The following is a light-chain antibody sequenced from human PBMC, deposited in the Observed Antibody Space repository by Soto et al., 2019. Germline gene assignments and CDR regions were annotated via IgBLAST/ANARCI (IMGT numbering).Light chain of an antibody. Sequence: QSVLTQPPSVSAAPGQQVTISCSGNRSNIGNNYVSWYQQLPGTAPKLLIYDNNKRPSGIPDRFSGSKSGTSATLGITGLQTGDEADYYCGTWDSSLSAYVFGTGTKVTVL. CDR2: DNN. J-gene: IGLJ1*01. CDR3: GTWDSSLSAYV. CDR1: RSNIGNNY. V-gene: IGLV1-51*01.